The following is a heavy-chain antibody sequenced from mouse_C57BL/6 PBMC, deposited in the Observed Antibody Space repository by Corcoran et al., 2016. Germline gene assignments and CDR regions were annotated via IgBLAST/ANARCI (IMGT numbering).Heavy chain of an antibody. V-gene: IGHV1-26*01. CDR3: ARDWGYYGSSGSYGYFDV. J-gene: IGHJ1*03. CDR1: GYTFTDYY. D-gene: IGHD1-1*01. Sequence: EVQLQQSGPELVKPGASVKISCKASGYTFTDYYMNWVKQSHGKSLEWIGDINPNNGGTSYNQKFKGKATLTVDKSSSTAYMELRSLTSEDSAVYYCARDWGYYGSSGSYGYFDVWGTGTTVTVSS. CDR2: INPNNGGT.